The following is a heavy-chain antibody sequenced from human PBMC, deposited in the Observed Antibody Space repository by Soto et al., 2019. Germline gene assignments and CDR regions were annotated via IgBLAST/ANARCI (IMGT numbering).Heavy chain of an antibody. CDR2: INHSGST. Sequence: PXGTLYLTCAVYGGSFSGYYWSWIRQPPGKGLEWIGEINHSGSTNYNPSLKSRVTISVDTSKNQFSLKLSSVTAADTAVYYCARLGYSSGWYRDYYYYHGMDVWGQGTTVTVSS. CDR1: GGSFSGYY. J-gene: IGHJ6*02. CDR3: ARLGYSSGWYRDYYYYHGMDV. D-gene: IGHD6-19*01. V-gene: IGHV4-34*01.